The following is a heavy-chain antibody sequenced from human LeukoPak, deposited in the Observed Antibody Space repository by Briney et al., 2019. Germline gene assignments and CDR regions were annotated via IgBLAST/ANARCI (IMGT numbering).Heavy chain of an antibody. CDR1: GGSISSSSYY. CDR3: AGSPHSYCGTTYCSNYPVWFDP. CDR2: IYYTRST. J-gene: IGHJ5*02. Sequence: PSETLSLTCTVSGGSISSSSYYWGWIRQPPGKGLEWIGSIYYTRSTYYNPSLKSRVTISVDTSKNQFSLKLTSVTAADTAVYYCAGSPHSYCGTTYCSNYPVWFDPWGQGTLVTVSS. D-gene: IGHD2-2*01. V-gene: IGHV4-39*01.